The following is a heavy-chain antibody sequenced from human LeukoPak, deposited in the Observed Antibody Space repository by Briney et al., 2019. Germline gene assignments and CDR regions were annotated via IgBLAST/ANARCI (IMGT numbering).Heavy chain of an antibody. D-gene: IGHD3-10*01. Sequence: ASVKVSCKASGYTFIGYYMHWVRQAPGQGLEWMGWINPNSGGTNYAQKFQGRVTMTRDTSISTAYMELSRLRSDDTAVYYCARGTYYGSGGIWFDPWGQGTLVTVSS. CDR3: ARGTYYGSGGIWFDP. CDR1: GYTFIGYY. CDR2: INPNSGGT. J-gene: IGHJ5*02. V-gene: IGHV1-2*02.